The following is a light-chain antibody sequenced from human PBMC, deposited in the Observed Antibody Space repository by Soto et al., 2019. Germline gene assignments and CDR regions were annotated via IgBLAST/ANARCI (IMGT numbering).Light chain of an antibody. Sequence: DIQMTQSPSSVSASVGDGVTITCRASQGISTSLGWYQQKPGKAPKLLIYAASSLQSGVPSRFSGRGSGTEFTLTISSLQPDDFATYYCHQYSSYSWTFGQGTKVDIK. CDR2: AAS. V-gene: IGKV1-16*01. J-gene: IGKJ1*01. CDR3: HQYSSYSWT. CDR1: QGISTS.